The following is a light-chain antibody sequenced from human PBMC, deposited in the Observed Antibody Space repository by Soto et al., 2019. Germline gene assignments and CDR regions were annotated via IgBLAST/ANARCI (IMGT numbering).Light chain of an antibody. CDR3: QQYESSPLT. Sequence: EIVLTQSPGTLSLSPGERATLSCRASQSVTSSSLAWYRQKPGQAPRLLIYGASSRATGIPDRFSGSGSGTDFTLTISRLEPEDFAVYYCQQYESSPLTFGQGTKXEXK. CDR1: QSVTSSS. V-gene: IGKV3-20*01. CDR2: GAS. J-gene: IGKJ1*01.